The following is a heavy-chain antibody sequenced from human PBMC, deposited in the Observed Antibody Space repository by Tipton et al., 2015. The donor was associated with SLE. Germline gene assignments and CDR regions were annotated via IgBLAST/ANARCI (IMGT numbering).Heavy chain of an antibody. Sequence: TLSLTCAVYGGSFSGYYWSWIRQPPGKGLEWIGEINHSGSTNYNPSLESRVTISVDTSKNQFSLKLSSVTAADTAVYYCARGREYQLLYCAFDIWGQGTMVTVSS. CDR3: ARGREYQLLYCAFDI. V-gene: IGHV4-34*01. D-gene: IGHD2-2*02. CDR1: GGSFSGYY. J-gene: IGHJ3*02. CDR2: INHSGST.